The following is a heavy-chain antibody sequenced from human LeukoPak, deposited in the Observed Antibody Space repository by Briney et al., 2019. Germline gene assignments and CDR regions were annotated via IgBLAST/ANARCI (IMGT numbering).Heavy chain of an antibody. D-gene: IGHD6-6*01. J-gene: IGHJ4*02. CDR2: RDPNSGNT. CDR3: ARGGSSSSDY. CDR1: GYTYTSYD. Sequence: AAVKVSCKACGYTYTSYDFNWVRPATGQGLKWMGWRDPNSGNTGYAQKFQCRVTMNRNTSISTDYMELSSLRSEDTAVDYCARGGSSSSDYWGQGTLVTVSS. V-gene: IGHV1-8*01.